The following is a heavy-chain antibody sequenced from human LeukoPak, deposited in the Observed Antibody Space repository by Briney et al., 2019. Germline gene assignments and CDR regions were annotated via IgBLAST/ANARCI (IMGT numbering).Heavy chain of an antibody. D-gene: IGHD3-16*01. CDR2: IYYTGST. Sequence: SETLSLTCTISGGSISVYYWSWIRQPPGKGLEWIGYIYYTGSTKYNPSLKRRVTISLDTPKNQFSLKLSSVTAADTAVYYCARSGRGEPCNWFDPWGQGTLVTVSS. V-gene: IGHV4-59*01. CDR1: GGSISVYY. J-gene: IGHJ5*02. CDR3: ARSGRGEPCNWFDP.